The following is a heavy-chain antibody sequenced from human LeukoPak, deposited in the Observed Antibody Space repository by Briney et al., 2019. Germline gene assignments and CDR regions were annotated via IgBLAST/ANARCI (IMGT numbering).Heavy chain of an antibody. V-gene: IGHV3-23*01. J-gene: IGHJ4*02. CDR2: ISGSGGST. Sequence: GGSLRLACAASGFTFSSYAMSWVRQAPGKGLEWVSAISGSGGSTYYADSVKGRFTISRDNSKNTVYLQMNSLRAEDTAVYYCAKDQYYYDSSGYFDYWGQGTLVTVSS. CDR3: AKDQYYYDSSGYFDY. CDR1: GFTFSSYA. D-gene: IGHD3-22*01.